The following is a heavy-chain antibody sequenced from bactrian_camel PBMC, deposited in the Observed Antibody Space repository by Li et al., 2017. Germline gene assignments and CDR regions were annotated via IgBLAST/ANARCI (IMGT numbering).Heavy chain of an antibody. D-gene: IGHD2*01. Sequence: VQLVESGGGSVQAGGSLRLSCAASRVGGYCYYVGWFRQAPGKEREGLAAIVTSTSRTFYPDSVKGRFTISQDGPSNTVFFHMNNMKPEDTAMYYCAADLVPLWSWVFTYWGQGTQVTVS. J-gene: IGHJ4*01. V-gene: IGHV3-3*01. CDR1: RVGGYCYY. CDR3: AADLVPLWSWVFTY. CDR2: IVTSTSRT.